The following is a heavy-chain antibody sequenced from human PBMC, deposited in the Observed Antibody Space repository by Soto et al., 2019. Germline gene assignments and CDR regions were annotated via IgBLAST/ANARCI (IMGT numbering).Heavy chain of an antibody. V-gene: IGHV5-10-1*01. J-gene: IGHJ6*02. D-gene: IGHD2-2*01. CDR1: GYNFASYW. Sequence: GESLKISCQGSGYNFASYWISWVRQMPGKGLEWMGRIDPIDSYTNYSPSFQGHVTVSADKSISTAYLQWSSLKASDTAMYYCARRYCSSASCPRNYYGMDVWGQGTTVTVSS. CDR2: IDPIDSYT. CDR3: ARRYCSSASCPRNYYGMDV.